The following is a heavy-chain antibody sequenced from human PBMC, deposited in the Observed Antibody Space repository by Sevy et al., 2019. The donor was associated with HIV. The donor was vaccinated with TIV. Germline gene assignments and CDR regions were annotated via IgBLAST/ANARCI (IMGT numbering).Heavy chain of an antibody. CDR3: ARGPNGNYILYYLGY. J-gene: IGHJ4*02. V-gene: IGHV1-69*13. D-gene: IGHD1-7*01. CDR1: GGSLNTHA. Sequence: ASVKVSCKASGGSLNTHASSWVRQAPGQGLEWMGEIIPGFSSTRYAERFQDRVTLTADEFTSTVYMELTSLNSTDTAVYYCARGPNGNYILYYLGYWGQGTLVTVSS. CDR2: IIPGFSST.